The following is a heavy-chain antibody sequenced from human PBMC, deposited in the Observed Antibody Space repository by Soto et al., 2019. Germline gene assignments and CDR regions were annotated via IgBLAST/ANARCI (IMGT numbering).Heavy chain of an antibody. D-gene: IGHD3-16*01. Sequence: QLQLQESGPGLVKPSETLSLTCTVSGGSISSSSYYWGWIRQPPGKWLQWIGRFYYSGSTYYNPSXXXRXPIPVDQSKNKFSLKLSSVTAAETAVDYCAPLCGKDWGQGTLISLSS. J-gene: IGHJ4*02. V-gene: IGHV4-39*01. CDR2: FYYSGST. CDR3: APLCGKD. CDR1: GGSISSSSYY.